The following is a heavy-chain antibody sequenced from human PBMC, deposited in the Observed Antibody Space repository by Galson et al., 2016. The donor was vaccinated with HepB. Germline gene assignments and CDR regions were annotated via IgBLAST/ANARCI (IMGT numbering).Heavy chain of an antibody. V-gene: IGHV3-23*01. Sequence: SLRLSCAASGFTFSSYAMSWVRQAPGKGLEWVSTITGSGGWITYADSVKGRPITSRDNSKDTLYLQLNSLRAEDTAVYYCAKDGGYCSDATCYYRNSWGQGTLVTVSS. D-gene: IGHD2-15*01. CDR2: ITGSGGWI. CDR1: GFTFSSYA. CDR3: AKDGGYCSDATCYYRNS. J-gene: IGHJ4*02.